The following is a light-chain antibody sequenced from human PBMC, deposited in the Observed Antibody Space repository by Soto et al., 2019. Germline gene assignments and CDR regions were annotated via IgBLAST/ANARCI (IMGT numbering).Light chain of an antibody. CDR3: QQYDSYPQT. CDR1: KSGSTY. CDR2: DAS. Sequence: EIGLTHSPAALSLSPGEIATLSCRARKSGSTYLAWYQQKPGQAPRLLIYDASSLVTGVPSRFSGSGSGTEFTLTISSLQPDDLATYYCQQYDSYPQTFGQGTKVDIK. J-gene: IGKJ1*01. V-gene: IGKV3-11*01.